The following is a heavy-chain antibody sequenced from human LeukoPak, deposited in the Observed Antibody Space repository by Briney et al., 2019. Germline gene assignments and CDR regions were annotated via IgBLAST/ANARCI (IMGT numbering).Heavy chain of an antibody. CDR3: VRGTNDWTGIDY. Sequence: GGSLRLSCAASGFTFSSYGMHWVRQAPGKGLEWVAVISYDGSNEYYVDSVKGRFTISRDNSKNTLYLQMNSLRVEDTAIYYCVRGTNDWTGIDYWGQGTLVTVSS. CDR2: ISYDGSNE. J-gene: IGHJ4*02. D-gene: IGHD2-8*01. CDR1: GFTFSSYG. V-gene: IGHV3-30*03.